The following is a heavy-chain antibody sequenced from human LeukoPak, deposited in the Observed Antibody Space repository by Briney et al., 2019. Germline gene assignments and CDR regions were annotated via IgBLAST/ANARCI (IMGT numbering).Heavy chain of an antibody. J-gene: IGHJ4*02. D-gene: IGHD2-21*02. CDR1: GFTVSSNY. Sequence: PGGSLRLSCAASGFTVSSNYMSWVRQAPGKGLEWVSVIYSGGSTYYADSVKGRFTISRDNSKNTLYLQMDSLRAEDTAVYYCARQLCGGDCSIDYWGQGTLVTVSS. V-gene: IGHV3-53*01. CDR3: ARQLCGGDCSIDY. CDR2: IYSGGST.